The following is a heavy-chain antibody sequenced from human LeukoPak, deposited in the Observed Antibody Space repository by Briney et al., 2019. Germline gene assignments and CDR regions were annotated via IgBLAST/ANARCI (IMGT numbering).Heavy chain of an antibody. CDR2: FDPEDGET. D-gene: IGHD3-9*01. Sequence: GASVKVSCKVSGYTLTELSMHWVRQAPGKGLEWMGGFDPEDGETIYAQKFQGRVTMTEDTSTDTAHMELSSLRSGDTAVYYCATSGVRYFDWLSSGEFGWGQGTLVTVSS. CDR3: ATSGVRYFDWLSSGEFG. J-gene: IGHJ4*02. V-gene: IGHV1-24*01. CDR1: GYTLTELS.